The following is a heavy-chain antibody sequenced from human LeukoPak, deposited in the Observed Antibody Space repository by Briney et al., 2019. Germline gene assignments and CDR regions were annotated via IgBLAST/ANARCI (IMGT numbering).Heavy chain of an antibody. Sequence: GGSLRLSCAASGFTFSSYSMNWVRQAPGKGLEWVSYISSSSSTIYYADSVKGRFTISRDNAKNSLYLQMNSLRAEDTALYYCAKVALYDSSGYYYGGCAFDIWGQGTMVTVSS. D-gene: IGHD3-22*01. CDR1: GFTFSSYS. V-gene: IGHV3-48*01. J-gene: IGHJ3*02. CDR2: ISSSSSTI. CDR3: AKVALYDSSGYYYGGCAFDI.